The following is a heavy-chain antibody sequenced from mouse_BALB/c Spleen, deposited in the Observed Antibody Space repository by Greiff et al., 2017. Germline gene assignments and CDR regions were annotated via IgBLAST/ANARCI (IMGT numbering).Heavy chain of an antibody. Sequence: EVQLQESGPGLVKPSQSLSLTCTVTGYSITSDYAWNWIRQFPGNKLEWMGYISYSGSTSYNPSLKSRISITRDTSKNQFFLQLNSVTTEDTATYYCAREGDYDYEGPYAMDYWGQGTSVTVSS. CDR1: GYSITSDYA. CDR2: ISYSGST. CDR3: AREGDYDYEGPYAMDY. J-gene: IGHJ4*01. V-gene: IGHV3-2*02. D-gene: IGHD2-4*01.